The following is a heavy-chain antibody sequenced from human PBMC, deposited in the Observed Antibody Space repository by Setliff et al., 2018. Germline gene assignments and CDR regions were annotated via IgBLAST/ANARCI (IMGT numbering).Heavy chain of an antibody. CDR2: INHSGST. V-gene: IGHV4-34*01. J-gene: IGHJ4*02. Sequence: SETLSLTCAVYGGSFSTYYWIWIRQPPGKGLEWIGEINHSGSTNYNPSLKSRVTISVDKSKNQFSLKLSSVTAADTAVYYCAIPSMVRGVIITPLGYWGQGTLVTVSS. CDR3: AIPSMVRGVIITPLGY. CDR1: GGSFSTYY. D-gene: IGHD3-10*01.